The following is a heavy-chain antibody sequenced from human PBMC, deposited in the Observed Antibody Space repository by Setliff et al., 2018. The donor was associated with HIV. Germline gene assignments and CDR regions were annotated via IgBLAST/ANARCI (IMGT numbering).Heavy chain of an antibody. Sequence: KPSETLSLTCTVSGDSISSGSYYWSWIRQPAGKGLEWIGRIYTSGSTSCNPSLKSRVTISVDTSRNQFSLNLNSVTAADTAAYYCARESPRNYYYNFWSGYPSYFDYWGQGTLVTVSS. CDR1: GDSISSGSYY. CDR3: ARESPRNYYYNFWSGYPSYFDY. J-gene: IGHJ4*02. D-gene: IGHD3-3*01. V-gene: IGHV4-61*02. CDR2: IYTSGST.